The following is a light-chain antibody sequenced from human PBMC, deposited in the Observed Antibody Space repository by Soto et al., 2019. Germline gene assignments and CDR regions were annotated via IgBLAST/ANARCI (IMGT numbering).Light chain of an antibody. J-gene: IGLJ1*01. V-gene: IGLV2-14*01. Sequence: QSALTQPPSASGSPGQSVTISCTGSSSDVGDYNYVSWYQQHPGKAPKLMIYEVSNRPSGVSNRFSGSKSGNTASLTISGLQAEDEADYYCNSYTSSSPYVFGTGTKVTVL. CDR2: EVS. CDR3: NSYTSSSPYV. CDR1: SSDVGDYNY.